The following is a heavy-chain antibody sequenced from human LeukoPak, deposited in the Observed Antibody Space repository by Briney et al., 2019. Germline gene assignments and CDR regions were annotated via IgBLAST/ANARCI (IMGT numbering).Heavy chain of an antibody. CDR2: ISGSGGST. V-gene: IGHV3-23*01. CDR3: ARDYGYRIVDYFDS. J-gene: IGHJ4*02. D-gene: IGHD5-18*01. Sequence: AGGSLRLSCAASGFTFSSYGMSWVRQAPGKGLEWVSAISGSGGSTYYADSVKGRFTISRDNAKRSLYLQMNNLRAEDTAVYYCARDYGYRIVDYFDSWGQGILVSVSS. CDR1: GFTFSSYG.